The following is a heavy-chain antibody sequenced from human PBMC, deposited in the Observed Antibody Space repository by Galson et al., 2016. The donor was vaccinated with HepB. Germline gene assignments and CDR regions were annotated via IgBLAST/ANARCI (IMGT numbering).Heavy chain of an antibody. V-gene: IGHV1-69*13. J-gene: IGHJ6*02. D-gene: IGHD6-19*01. CDR3: ARADSWLVTDDYYHTMDV. Sequence: SVKVSCKASGYTFTSYVMHWVRQAPGQGLEWMGGIIPIYGPANYAQKFQGRVTITADDSTRTAYMELRSLRSDDTAVYYCARADSWLVTDDYYHTMDVWGQGTT. CDR1: GYTFTSYV. CDR2: IIPIYGPA.